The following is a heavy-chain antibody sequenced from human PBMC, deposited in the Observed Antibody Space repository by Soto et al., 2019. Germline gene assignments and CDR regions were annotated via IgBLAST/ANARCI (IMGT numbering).Heavy chain of an antibody. CDR1: GYSISRGYY. D-gene: IGHD6-13*01. J-gene: IGHJ5*02. CDR2: IYHSGST. CDR3: ARIAAAGTNWFDP. V-gene: IGHV4-38-2*01. Sequence: SETLSLTCAVSGYSISRGYYWCFIRQPPGRGLEWIGSIYHSGSTYYNPSLKSRVTISVDTSKNQFSLKLSSVTAADTAVYYCARIAAAGTNWFDPWGQGTLVTVSS.